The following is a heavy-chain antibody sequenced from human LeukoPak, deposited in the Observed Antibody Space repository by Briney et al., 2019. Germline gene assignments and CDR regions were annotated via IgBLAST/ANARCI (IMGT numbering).Heavy chain of an antibody. CDR3: AIMVQGVHTYFGS. CDR2: IYHSGST. CDR1: GGSISSYY. V-gene: IGHV4-59*01. Sequence: PSETLSLTCTVSGGSISSYYWSWIRQPPGKGLEWIGYIYHSGSTYYNPSLKSRVTISVDTSKNQFSLKLSSVTAADTAVYYCAIMVQGVHTYFGSWGQGNLVAVSS. J-gene: IGHJ4*02. D-gene: IGHD3-10*01.